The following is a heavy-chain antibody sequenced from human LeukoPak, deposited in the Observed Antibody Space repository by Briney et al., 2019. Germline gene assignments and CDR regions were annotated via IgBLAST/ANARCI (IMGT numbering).Heavy chain of an antibody. D-gene: IGHD2-21*02. Sequence: ASETLSLTCSVSGDSVSRYHWSWIRQPAGRGLEWIGRILSSGSAKYNPSLKSRVILSVDKSKNQLSLRLSAVIAADTAIYYCARDEMKVGSGGDTSSYYYVYYMDVWGQGTTVSVSS. J-gene: IGHJ6*03. CDR1: GDSVSRYH. CDR2: ILSSGSA. CDR3: ARDEMKVGSGGDTSSYYYVYYMDV. V-gene: IGHV4-4*07.